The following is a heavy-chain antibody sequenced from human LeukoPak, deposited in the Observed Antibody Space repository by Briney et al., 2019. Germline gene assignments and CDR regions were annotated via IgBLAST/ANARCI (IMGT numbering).Heavy chain of an antibody. V-gene: IGHV1-69*06. Sequence: ASVKVSCKASGGTFNSYAISWVRQAPGQGLEWMGGIIPIFGTANYAQKFQGRVTITADKSTSTAYMELSSLRSEDTAVYYCARDLNRIVGATSYYYYYMDVWGKGTTVTVSS. CDR2: IIPIFGTA. J-gene: IGHJ6*03. CDR3: ARDLNRIVGATSYYYYYMDV. CDR1: GGTFNSYA. D-gene: IGHD1-26*01.